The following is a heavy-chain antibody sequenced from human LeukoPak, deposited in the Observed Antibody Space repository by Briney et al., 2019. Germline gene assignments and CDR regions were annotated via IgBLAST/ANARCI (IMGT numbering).Heavy chain of an antibody. V-gene: IGHV3-30*18. D-gene: IGHD2-15*01. Sequence: GGSLRLSCAASGFTFSSYGMHWVRQAPGKGLEWVAVISYDGSNKYYVDSVKGRFTISRDNSKNTLYLQMNSLRAEDTAVYYCANLVYCSGGSCYPTFDAFDIWGQGTMVTVSS. J-gene: IGHJ3*02. CDR3: ANLVYCSGGSCYPTFDAFDI. CDR2: ISYDGSNK. CDR1: GFTFSSYG.